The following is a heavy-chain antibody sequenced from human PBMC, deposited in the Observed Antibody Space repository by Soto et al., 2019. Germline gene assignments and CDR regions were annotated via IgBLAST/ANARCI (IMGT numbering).Heavy chain of an antibody. Sequence: PSETLSLTCTVSGGSISSYYWSWIRQPPGKGLEWIGYIYYSGSTNYNPSLKSRVTISVDTSKNQFSLKLSSVTAADTAVYYCARLVPGLLDYYMDVWGKGTTVTVSS. CDR1: GGSISSYY. CDR2: IYYSGST. V-gene: IGHV4-59*08. J-gene: IGHJ6*03. CDR3: ARLVPGLLDYYMDV. D-gene: IGHD2-15*01.